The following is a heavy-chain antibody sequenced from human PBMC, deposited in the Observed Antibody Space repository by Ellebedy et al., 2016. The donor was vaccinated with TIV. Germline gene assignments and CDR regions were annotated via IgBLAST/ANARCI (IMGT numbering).Heavy chain of an antibody. Sequence: GESLKISCTSSGFIFGDYAMSWFRQAPGKGLEWVVLIRSKVSGGTTEYDASVKGRFTISRDDSKSIAYLQMNSLKTEDTAVYYCARASCGGDCYGPWGQGILVTVSS. CDR1: GFIFGDYA. CDR3: ARASCGGDCYGP. J-gene: IGHJ5*02. D-gene: IGHD2-21*02. V-gene: IGHV3-49*03. CDR2: IRSKVSGGTT.